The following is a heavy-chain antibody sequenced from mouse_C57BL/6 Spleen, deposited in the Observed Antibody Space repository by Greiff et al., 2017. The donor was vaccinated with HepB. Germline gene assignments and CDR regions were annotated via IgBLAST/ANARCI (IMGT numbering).Heavy chain of an antibody. Sequence: QVQLQQSGAELVRPGASVKLSCKASGYTFTSYGIRWVQQRPGQGLEWIGEIYPRSGNTYYNEKFKGKATLTADKSSSTAYMELRSLTSEDSAVYFYARRGESACFAYWGQGTLVTVSA. CDR2: IYPRSGNT. J-gene: IGHJ3*01. CDR3: ARRGESACFAY. V-gene: IGHV1-81*01. CDR1: GYTFTSYG.